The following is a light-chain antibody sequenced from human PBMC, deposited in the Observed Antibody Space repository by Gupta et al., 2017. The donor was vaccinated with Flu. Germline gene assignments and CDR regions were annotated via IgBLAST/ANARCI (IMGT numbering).Light chain of an antibody. V-gene: IGLV3-1*01. J-gene: IGLJ1*01. CDR3: QAWDSSILYV. Sequence: SGDKLGDKYACWYQQKPGQSPVLVIYQDSKRPSGIPERFSGSNSGNTATLTISGTQAMDEADYYCQAWDSSILYVFGTGTKVTVL. CDR1: KLGDKY. CDR2: QDS.